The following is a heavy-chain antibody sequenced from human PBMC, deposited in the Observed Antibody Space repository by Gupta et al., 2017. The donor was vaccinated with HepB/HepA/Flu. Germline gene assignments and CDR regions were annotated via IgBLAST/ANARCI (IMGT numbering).Heavy chain of an antibody. J-gene: IGHJ6*03. Sequence: QVQLVQPGAEVKKPGASVKVSCKASGYTFTGYYMHWVRQAPGQGLEWMGWINPNGGGTNYAQKFQGRVTMTRDTSISTAYMELSRLRSDDTAVYYCARGVGPYYYYYMDVWGKGTTVTVSS. V-gene: IGHV1-2*02. CDR1: GYTFTGYY. D-gene: IGHD1-26*01. CDR2: INPNGGGT. CDR3: ARGVGPYYYYYMDV.